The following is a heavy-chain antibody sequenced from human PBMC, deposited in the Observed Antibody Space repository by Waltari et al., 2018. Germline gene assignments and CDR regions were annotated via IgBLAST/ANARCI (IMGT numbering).Heavy chain of an antibody. V-gene: IGHV4-39*01. J-gene: IGHJ4*02. CDR2: TYYSGST. CDR1: GGSISSSSYY. CDR3: ARHSMVYILDY. D-gene: IGHD3-10*01. Sequence: QLQLQESGPGLVKPSETLSLTCTVSGGSISSSSYYWGWIRQPPGKGLEWIGSTYYSGSTYYNPSLKSRVTISVDTSKNQFSLKLSSVTAADTAVYYCARHSMVYILDYWGQGTLVTVSS.